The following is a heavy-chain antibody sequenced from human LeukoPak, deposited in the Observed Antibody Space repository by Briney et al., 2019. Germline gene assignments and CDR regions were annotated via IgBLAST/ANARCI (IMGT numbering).Heavy chain of an antibody. J-gene: IGHJ4*02. Sequence: SETLSLTCTVSGGSKSSYYWSWIRQPPGKGLEWIGSIYYSGSTNYNPSLKSRVTISVDTSKNQFSLRLSSVTAADTAVYYCARDHRGYSYGLFDNWGQGTLVTVSS. V-gene: IGHV4-59*01. D-gene: IGHD5-18*01. CDR1: GGSKSSYY. CDR2: IYYSGST. CDR3: ARDHRGYSYGLFDN.